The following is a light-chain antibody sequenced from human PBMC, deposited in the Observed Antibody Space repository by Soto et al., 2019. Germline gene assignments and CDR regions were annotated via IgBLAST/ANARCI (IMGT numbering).Light chain of an antibody. Sequence: QTVLTQPPSASGTPGQRVTISCSGSSSNTGSNYVYWYQQLPGTAPKLRIYRSNQRPSGVPDRFSGSKSGTSASLAISGLRSEDEADYYCAAWDDSLSGSWVFVGGTKVTVL. CDR2: RSN. J-gene: IGLJ3*02. CDR1: SSNTGSNY. V-gene: IGLV1-47*01. CDR3: AAWDDSLSGSWV.